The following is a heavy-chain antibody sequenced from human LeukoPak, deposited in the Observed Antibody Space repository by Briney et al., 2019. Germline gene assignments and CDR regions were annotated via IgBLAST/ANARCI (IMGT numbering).Heavy chain of an antibody. CDR1: GFTFSSYA. CDR3: ARDSPAAHLGY. CDR2: ISYDGSNK. J-gene: IGHJ4*02. Sequence: GSLRLSCAASGFTFSSYAMHWVRQAPGKGLEWVAVISYDGSNKYYADSVKGRFTISRDNSKNTLYLQMNSLRAEDTAVYYCARDSPAAHLGYWGQGTLITVSS. D-gene: IGHD6-13*01. V-gene: IGHV3-30*01.